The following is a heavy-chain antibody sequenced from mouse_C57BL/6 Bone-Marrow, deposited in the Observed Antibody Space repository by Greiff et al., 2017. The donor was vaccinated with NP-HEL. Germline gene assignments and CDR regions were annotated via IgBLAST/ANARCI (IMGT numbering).Heavy chain of an antibody. CDR2: IRNKANGYTT. Sequence: DVQLVESGGGLVQPGGSLSLSCAASGFTFTDYYMSWVRQPPGKALEWLGFIRNKANGYTTEYSASVKGRFTISRDNSQSILYLQMNALRAEDSATYYCARILHYYGSSYWYFDVWGTGTTVTVSS. D-gene: IGHD1-1*01. V-gene: IGHV7-3*01. CDR1: GFTFTDYY. CDR3: ARILHYYGSSYWYFDV. J-gene: IGHJ1*03.